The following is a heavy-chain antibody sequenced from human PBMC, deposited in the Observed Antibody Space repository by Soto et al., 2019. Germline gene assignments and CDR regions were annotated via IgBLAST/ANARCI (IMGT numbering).Heavy chain of an antibody. J-gene: IGHJ4*02. Sequence: GGSLRLSCAASGFTFSSYGMHWVRQAPGKGLEWVAVISYDGSNKYYADSVKGRFTISRDNSKNTLYLQMNSLRAEDTAVYYCAKAPVESYSGSYWSYFDYWGQGTLVTVSS. V-gene: IGHV3-30*18. CDR1: GFTFSSYG. CDR3: AKAPVESYSGSYWSYFDY. CDR2: ISYDGSNK. D-gene: IGHD1-26*01.